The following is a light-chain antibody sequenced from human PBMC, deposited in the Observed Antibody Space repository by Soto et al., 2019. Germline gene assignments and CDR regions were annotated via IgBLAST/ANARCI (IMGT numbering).Light chain of an antibody. CDR3: SSYTSSSTVV. CDR2: DVS. J-gene: IGLJ2*01. Sequence: QSALTQPASVSGSPGQSITISCTGTSSDVGGYNYVSWYQQHPGKAPKLMIYDVSNRPSGVSNLFSGSKSGNTASLTISWLRAEDVADYCCSSYTSSSTVVFGGGTKVTVL. V-gene: IGLV2-14*01. CDR1: SSDVGGYNY.